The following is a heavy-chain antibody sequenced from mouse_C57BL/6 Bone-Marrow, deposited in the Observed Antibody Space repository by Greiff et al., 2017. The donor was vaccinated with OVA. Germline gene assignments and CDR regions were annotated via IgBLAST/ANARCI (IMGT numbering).Heavy chain of an antibody. V-gene: IGHV10-1*01. CDR3: VRQGEGYWYFDV. Sequence: EVMLVESGGGLVQPKGSLKLSCAASGFSFTTYAMNWVRQAPGKGLEWVARIRSKSNNYATYYADSVKDRFTISRDDSESMLYLQMNNLKTEDTAMYYCVRQGEGYWYFDVWGTGTTVTVSS. J-gene: IGHJ1*03. CDR2: IRSKSNNYAT. CDR1: GFSFTTYA.